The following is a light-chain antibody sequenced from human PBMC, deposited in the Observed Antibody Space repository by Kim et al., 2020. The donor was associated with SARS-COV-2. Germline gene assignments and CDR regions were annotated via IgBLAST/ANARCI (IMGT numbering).Light chain of an antibody. CDR2: GKN. V-gene: IGLV3-19*01. Sequence: SSELTQDPAVSVALGQTVRITCQGDSLRSYYASWYQQKPGQAPVLVLYGKNNRPSGIPDRFSGSSSGNTASLTITGAQAEDEADYYCNSRDSSGNRYVFGTGTKVTVL. CDR1: SLRSYY. J-gene: IGLJ1*01. CDR3: NSRDSSGNRYV.